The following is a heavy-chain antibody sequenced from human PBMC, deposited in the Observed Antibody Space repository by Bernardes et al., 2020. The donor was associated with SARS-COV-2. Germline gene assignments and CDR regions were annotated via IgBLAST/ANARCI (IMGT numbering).Heavy chain of an antibody. D-gene: IGHD3-3*01. CDR2: ISIDGTYK. V-gene: IGHV3-30-3*01. Sequence: GGSLRLSCSASGFTFSDYAMAWVRQAPGKGLEWVAIISIDGTYKHYADSVKGRFTISRDTSKNTLFLLMNSLRADDTAVYYCARDSDFSSGHDYFDYWGQGTTITISS. CDR1: GFTFSDYA. CDR3: ARDSDFSSGHDYFDY. J-gene: IGHJ4*02.